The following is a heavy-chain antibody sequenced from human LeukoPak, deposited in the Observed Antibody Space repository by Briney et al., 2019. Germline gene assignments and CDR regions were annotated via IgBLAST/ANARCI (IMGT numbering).Heavy chain of an antibody. V-gene: IGHV1-2*02. J-gene: IGHJ4*02. CDR1: GYTFTGYY. CDR2: INPNSGDT. CDR3: ATQRGSYLWGTDFDY. Sequence: ASVKVSCKASGYTFTGYYMHWVRQAPGQGLQWMGWINPNSGDTKYAQKFQGRVTMTRDTSISTAYMELSRLRSDDTAVYYCATQRGSYLWGTDFDYWGQGTLVTVSS. D-gene: IGHD3-16*01.